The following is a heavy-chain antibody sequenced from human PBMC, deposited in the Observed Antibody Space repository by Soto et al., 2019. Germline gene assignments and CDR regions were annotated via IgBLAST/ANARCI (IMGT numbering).Heavy chain of an antibody. D-gene: IGHD6-6*01. CDR1: GGSISSGGYY. CDR2: NYYSGIT. J-gene: IGHJ6*02. Sequence: PSETLSLTCTVSGGSISSGGYYWTWILQNPGKGLEWTGYNYYSGITYYNPSLKSRVTISLDSSKNQFSLKLSSVTAADTAVYYCARGSSIAGLYYGMDVWGQGTTVTVSS. V-gene: IGHV4-31*03. CDR3: ARGSSIAGLYYGMDV.